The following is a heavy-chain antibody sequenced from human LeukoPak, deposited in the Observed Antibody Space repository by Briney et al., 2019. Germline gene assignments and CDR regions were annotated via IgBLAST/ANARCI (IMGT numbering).Heavy chain of an antibody. CDR3: ARGGIAGRAVYYYYMDV. Sequence: PGGSLTLSCAASGFTFRSYTIHWVRQAQGKGLEWVSSISAVGTYIYYADSVKGRFTISRGHFEKSAYLELSGLTGQDTAIYYCARGGIAGRAVYYYYMDVWGKGTTVTVSS. V-gene: IGHV3-21*01. CDR1: GFTFRSYT. J-gene: IGHJ6*03. CDR2: ISAVGTYI. D-gene: IGHD6-6*01.